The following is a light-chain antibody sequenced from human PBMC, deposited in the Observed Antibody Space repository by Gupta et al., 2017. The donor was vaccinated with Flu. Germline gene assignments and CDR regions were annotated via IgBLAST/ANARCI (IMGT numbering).Light chain of an antibody. V-gene: IGKV3D-15*01. CDR3: QQYVNWPLT. Sequence: PATFSAPPGEGVTSSCRGSHVGSFTLAWYQQKPGQAPRLLIYDASSRANGVPARFSGSGSGPEFTLTISRLQSEDFAVYYCQQYVNWPLTFGGGTKVEIK. CDR1: HVGSFT. J-gene: IGKJ4*01. CDR2: DAS.